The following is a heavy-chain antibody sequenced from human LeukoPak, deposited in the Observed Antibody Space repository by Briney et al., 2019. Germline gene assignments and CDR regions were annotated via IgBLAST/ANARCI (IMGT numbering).Heavy chain of an antibody. Sequence: SQTLSLTCAVSGGSISSGGYSWSWIRQPPGKGLEWIGYIYHSGSTYYNPSLKSRVTISVDRSKNQFSLKLSSVTAADTAVYYCARGGYDSSGLDYWGQGTLVTVSS. CDR1: GGSISSGGYS. CDR3: ARGGYDSSGLDY. V-gene: IGHV4-30-2*01. CDR2: IYHSGST. J-gene: IGHJ4*02. D-gene: IGHD3-22*01.